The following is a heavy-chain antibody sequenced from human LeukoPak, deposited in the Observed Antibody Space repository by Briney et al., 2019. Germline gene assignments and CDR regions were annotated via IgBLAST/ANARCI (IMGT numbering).Heavy chain of an antibody. CDR3: AKDVRYCSGGSCYSQGGYFDY. Sequence: GESLRLSCAASGCTFSSYAMSWIRQAPGKGLEWVSAISGSGGSTYYADSVNGRFTISRDHSKNTLYLQMNSLRADNTAVYYCAKDVRYCSGGSCYSQGGYFDYWGQGTLVTVSS. CDR2: ISGSGGST. CDR1: GCTFSSYA. D-gene: IGHD2-15*01. J-gene: IGHJ4*02. V-gene: IGHV3-23*01.